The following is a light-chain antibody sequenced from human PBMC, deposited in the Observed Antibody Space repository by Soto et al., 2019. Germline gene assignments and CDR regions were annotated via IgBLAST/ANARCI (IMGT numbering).Light chain of an antibody. V-gene: IGKV3-20*01. Sequence: EVLLTQSPGTLSLSPGDRATLSCRASQSVTSSFLAWYQQKRGQAPRLLIYGTSSRATGIPDRFSGSGSGTDFTLTISRLEPEDFAVYYCQQYGSSPITFGQGTRLEIK. J-gene: IGKJ5*01. CDR2: GTS. CDR3: QQYGSSPIT. CDR1: QSVTSSF.